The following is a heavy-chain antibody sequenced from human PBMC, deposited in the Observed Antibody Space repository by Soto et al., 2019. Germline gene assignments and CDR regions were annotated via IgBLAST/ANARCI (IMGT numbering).Heavy chain of an antibody. CDR3: ARDSGYGSGSYYNHYYYYGMDV. Sequence: GGSLRLSCAASGFTFSSYSMNWVRQAPGKGLEWVSSISSSSSYIYYADSVKGRFTISRDNAKSSLYLQMNSLRAKDTAVYYCARDSGYGSGSYYNHYYYYGMDVWGQGTTVTVS. D-gene: IGHD3-10*01. CDR2: ISSSSSYI. J-gene: IGHJ6*02. CDR1: GFTFSSYS. V-gene: IGHV3-21*01.